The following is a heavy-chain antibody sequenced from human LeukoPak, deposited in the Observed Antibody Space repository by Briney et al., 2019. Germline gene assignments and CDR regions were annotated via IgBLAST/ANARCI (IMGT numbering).Heavy chain of an antibody. V-gene: IGHV4-4*02. Sequence: KPSGTLSLTCAVSGGSISSNNWWSWVRQSPVKGLEWIGEIYHSGSTNYSPSLKSRVTISVDKSKNQFSLKLSSVTAADTAVYYCARDRGYSSGLYWYFDLWGRGTLVTVSS. CDR2: IYHSGST. CDR3: ARDRGYSSGLYWYFDL. CDR1: GGSISSNNW. D-gene: IGHD6-19*01. J-gene: IGHJ2*01.